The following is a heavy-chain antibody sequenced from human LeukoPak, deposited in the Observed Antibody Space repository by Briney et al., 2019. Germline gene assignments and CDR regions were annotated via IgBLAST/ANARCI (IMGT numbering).Heavy chain of an antibody. V-gene: IGHV4-31*03. D-gene: IGHD3-22*01. Sequence: NPSETLSLTCTVSGGSISRGGYYWSWIRQHPGKGLEWIGYIYYSGSTYYNPSLKSRVTISVDTSKNQFSLKLSSVTAADTAVYYCATADYYDSSGYYYGSFDIWGQGTMVTVSS. CDR3: ATADYYDSSGYYYGSFDI. CDR2: IYYSGST. CDR1: GGSISRGGYY. J-gene: IGHJ3*02.